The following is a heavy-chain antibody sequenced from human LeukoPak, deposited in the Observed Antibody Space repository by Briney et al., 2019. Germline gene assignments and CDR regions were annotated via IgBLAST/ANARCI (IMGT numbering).Heavy chain of an antibody. CDR1: GGSISTYY. CDR2: IDYRGST. Sequence: ETLSLTCTVSGGSISTYYWSWIRQSPGKGPEWIAYIDYRGSTTYNPSLRSRVTISVDTSKNQFSLKLSSVTAADTAVYYCARDRRTPDYYYYYGMDVWGQGTTVTVSS. CDR3: ARDRRTPDYYYYYGMDV. V-gene: IGHV4-59*01. D-gene: IGHD2-15*01. J-gene: IGHJ6*02.